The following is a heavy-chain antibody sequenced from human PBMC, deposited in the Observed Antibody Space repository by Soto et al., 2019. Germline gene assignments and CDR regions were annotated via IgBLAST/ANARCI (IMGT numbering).Heavy chain of an antibody. D-gene: IGHD6-13*01. Sequence: GGSLRLSCAASGFTFSSYGMHWVRQAPGKGLEWVAVIWYDGSNKYYADSVKGRFTISRDNSKNTLYLQMNSLRAEDTAVYYCASSIAAVPTDLDAFDIWGQGTMVTVSS. CDR3: ASSIAAVPTDLDAFDI. CDR1: GFTFSSYG. V-gene: IGHV3-33*01. CDR2: IWYDGSNK. J-gene: IGHJ3*02.